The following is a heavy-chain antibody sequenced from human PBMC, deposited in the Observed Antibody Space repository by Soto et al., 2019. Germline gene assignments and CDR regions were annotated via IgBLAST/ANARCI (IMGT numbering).Heavy chain of an antibody. D-gene: IGHD6-6*01. CDR2: SYYSGST. V-gene: IGHV4-59*01. J-gene: IGHJ3*02. Sequence: QVQLQESGPGLVKPSDTLSLTCTVSGGSISSYYWSWIRQPPGKGLEWIGYSYYSGSTNYNPSLKSRVTISVDTSKNQFSLKLSSVTAADTAVYYCARDSVSARTDAFDIWGQGTMVTVSS. CDR1: GGSISSYY. CDR3: ARDSVSARTDAFDI.